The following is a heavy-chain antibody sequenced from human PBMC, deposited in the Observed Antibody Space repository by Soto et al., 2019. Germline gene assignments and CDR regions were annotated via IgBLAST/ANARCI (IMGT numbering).Heavy chain of an antibody. J-gene: IGHJ6*02. Sequence: VQLVESGGGVVQPGRSLRLSCVASGFTFSSYAMHWVRQAPGKGLEWVAVISYDGSYKYYADSAKGRFTISRDNSKNTLYLQINSLRAEDTAVFYCARDLYYSSSWYVGAHFYYGMDVWGQGTTVTVSS. D-gene: IGHD6-13*01. CDR1: GFTFSSYA. V-gene: IGHV3-30-3*01. CDR3: ARDLYYSSSWYVGAHFYYGMDV. CDR2: ISYDGSYK.